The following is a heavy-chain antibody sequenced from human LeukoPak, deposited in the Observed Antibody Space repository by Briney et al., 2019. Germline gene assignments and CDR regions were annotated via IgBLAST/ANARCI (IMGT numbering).Heavy chain of an antibody. J-gene: IGHJ4*02. CDR1: GGSISSYY. D-gene: IGHD6-13*01. CDR3: ARQGGYIAPLAL. V-gene: IGHV4-59*08. CDR2: TSYSGNT. Sequence: PSETLSLTCTVSGGSISSYYWSWIRQPPGKGLEWIGYTSYSGNTNYNPSLKSRVTILVDTSKNQFSLKLSSVTAADTAVYYCARQGGYIAPLALWGQGTLVTVSS.